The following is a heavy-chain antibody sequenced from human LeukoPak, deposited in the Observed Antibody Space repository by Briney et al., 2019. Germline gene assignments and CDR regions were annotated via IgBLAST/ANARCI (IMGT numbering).Heavy chain of an antibody. V-gene: IGHV3-48*01. CDR3: AELGITMIGGV. J-gene: IGHJ6*04. CDR1: GFTFSSYS. Sequence: GGSLILSCAASGFTFSSYSMIWVRQAPGKGLEWVSYISSSSSTIYYADSVKGRFTISRDNAKNSLYLQMNSLRAEDTAVYYCAELGITMIGGVWGKGTTVTISS. D-gene: IGHD3-10*02. CDR2: ISSSSSTI.